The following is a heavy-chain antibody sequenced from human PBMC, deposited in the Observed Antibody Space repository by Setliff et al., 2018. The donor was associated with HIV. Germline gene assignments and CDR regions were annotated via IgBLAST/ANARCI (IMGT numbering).Heavy chain of an antibody. J-gene: IGHJ5*02. D-gene: IGHD6-13*01. CDR3: ARDIRGSRAIDL. V-gene: IGHV4-59*02. CDR1: GDSVNTHF. Sequence: SETLSLTCTVSGDSVNTHFWTWIRQLPGKGLECIGSFSYTGTTNYNPSLKSRVTISVDTSKNQFSLKLRSVTAADTAVYYCARDIRGSRAIDLWGQGTLVTVSS. CDR2: FSYTGTT.